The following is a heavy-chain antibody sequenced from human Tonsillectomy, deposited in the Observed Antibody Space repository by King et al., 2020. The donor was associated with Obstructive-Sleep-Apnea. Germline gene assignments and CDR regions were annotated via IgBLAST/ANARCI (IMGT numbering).Heavy chain of an antibody. Sequence: VQLVESGGGLVQPGGSLRLSCAASGFAFSRYYRHWVRQATGKGLEWVSAIDTTGAPFYPGSVKGRFTISRENGRNSLYLQINSLTAGDTAVYYCARASNYYYGMDVWGQGTTVTVPS. V-gene: IGHV3-13*05. CDR2: IDTTGAP. J-gene: IGHJ6*02. CDR3: ARASNYYYGMDV. D-gene: IGHD6-6*01. CDR1: GFAFSRYY.